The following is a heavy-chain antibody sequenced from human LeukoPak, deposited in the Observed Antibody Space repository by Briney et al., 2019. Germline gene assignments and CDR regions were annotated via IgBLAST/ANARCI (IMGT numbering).Heavy chain of an antibody. D-gene: IGHD3-22*01. V-gene: IGHV3-13*01. CDR2: IGTAGDT. Sequence: PGGSLRLSCAASGFTFSGYDMHWVRQATGKGLEWVSAIGTAGDTYYPGSVKGRFTISRENAKNSLYLQMNSLRAGDTAVYYCARSTASHVYYYDSSGYYAFDIWGQGTIVTVSS. J-gene: IGHJ3*02. CDR3: ARSTASHVYYYDSSGYYAFDI. CDR1: GFTFSGYD.